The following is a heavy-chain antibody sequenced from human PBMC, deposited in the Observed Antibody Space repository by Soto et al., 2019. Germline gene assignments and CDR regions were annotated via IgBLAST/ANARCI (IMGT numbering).Heavy chain of an antibody. J-gene: IGHJ4*02. Sequence: HPGGSLRLSCAASGFTFSNYAMSWVRQAPGKGLEWLSAISGSGVNTYYADSVKGRFTISIDNSKDTLDLQMNSLRAEDTALYYCANWKKGSILYFYYWGQGPLVTVSS. D-gene: IGHD1-1*01. CDR3: ANWKKGSILYFYY. CDR1: GFTFSNYA. CDR2: ISGSGVNT. V-gene: IGHV3-23*01.